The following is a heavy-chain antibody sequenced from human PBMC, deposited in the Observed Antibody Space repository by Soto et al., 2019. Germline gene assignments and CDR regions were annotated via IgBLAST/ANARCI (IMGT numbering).Heavy chain of an antibody. CDR3: ARDGGRDGYFGNWLDP. CDR1: GGTFSNYA. CDR2: IIPIFGTT. V-gene: IGHV1-69*12. J-gene: IGHJ5*02. Sequence: QVQLVQSGAEVKKPGSSVKVSCKASGGTFSNYAISWVRQAPGQGLECVGGIIPIFGTTNFAQKFQGRVTITADESTTTAYMELSGLRSEDTAVYYCARDGGRDGYFGNWLDPWGQGTLVTVSS. D-gene: IGHD5-12*01.